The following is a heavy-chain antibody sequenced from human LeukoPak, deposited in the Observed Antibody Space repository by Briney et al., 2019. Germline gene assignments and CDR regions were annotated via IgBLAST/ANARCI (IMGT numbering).Heavy chain of an antibody. CDR3: ARPSVITSRQYYFYY. V-gene: IGHV3-48*02. J-gene: IGHJ4*02. CDR1: GFSFSSYS. D-gene: IGHD1-14*01. Sequence: AGGSLRLSCAASGFSFSSYSMNWVRQVPGKGLEWVSYISGGSSTIYYADSVKGRFTISRDNAKNSLYLQMNSLRDEDTAVYYCARPSVITSRQYYFYYWGQGALVTVSS. CDR2: ISGGSSTI.